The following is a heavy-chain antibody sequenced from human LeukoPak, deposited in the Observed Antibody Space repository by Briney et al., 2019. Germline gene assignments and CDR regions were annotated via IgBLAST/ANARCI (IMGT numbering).Heavy chain of an antibody. CDR3: ARTGSYVDYGGLIDI. J-gene: IGHJ3*02. Sequence: PSETLSLTCTVSGGSISSGSYYWSWVRQPAGKGLEWIGRIYTSGSTNYNPSLKSRVTISVDTSKNQFSLKLSSVTAADTAGYYCARTGSYVDYGGLIDIWGQGRMVTVSS. CDR2: IYTSGST. CDR1: GGSISSGSYY. D-gene: IGHD4-17*01. V-gene: IGHV4-61*02.